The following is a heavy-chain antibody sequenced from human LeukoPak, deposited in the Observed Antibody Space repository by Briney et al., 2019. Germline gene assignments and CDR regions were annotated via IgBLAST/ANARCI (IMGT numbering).Heavy chain of an antibody. D-gene: IGHD6-13*01. CDR3: AREGPGIAAAGQPFDY. J-gene: IGHJ4*02. V-gene: IGHV4-59*01. CDR1: GGSISSYY. Sequence: SETLSLTCTVSGGSISSYYWSWIRQPPGKGLEWIGYIYYSGSTNYNPSLKSRVTISVDTSKNQFSLKLSSVTAADTAVYYCAREGPGIAAAGQPFDYWGQGTLVTVSS. CDR2: IYYSGST.